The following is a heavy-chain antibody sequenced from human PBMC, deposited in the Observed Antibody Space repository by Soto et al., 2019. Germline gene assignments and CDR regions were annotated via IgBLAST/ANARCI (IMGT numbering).Heavy chain of an antibody. CDR2: ISAYNGNT. CDR1: GYTFTSYG. CDR3: ASLYYDISSGDYGMDV. V-gene: IGHV1-18*01. J-gene: IGHJ6*02. D-gene: IGHD3-9*01. Sequence: GASVKVSCKASGYTFTSYGISWVRQAPGQGLEWMGWISAYNGNTNYAQKLQGRVTMTTDTSTSTAYMELRSLRSDDTAVYYCASLYYDISSGDYGMDVWGQGPTVTVSS.